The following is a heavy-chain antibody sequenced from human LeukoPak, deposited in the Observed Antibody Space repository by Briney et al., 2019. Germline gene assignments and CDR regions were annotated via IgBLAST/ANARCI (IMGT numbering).Heavy chain of an antibody. D-gene: IGHD3-10*01. J-gene: IGHJ4*02. CDR2: IYSGGST. CDR1: GFTVSNNY. CDR3: ARVFEGVEDS. Sequence: GGSLRLSCAASGFTVSNNYMSWVRKAPGKGLEWVSVIYSGGSTYYADSVKGRFTISRDTSKNTLYLQMNSLRAEDTAVYYCARVFEGVEDSWGQGTLVTVSS. V-gene: IGHV3-53*01.